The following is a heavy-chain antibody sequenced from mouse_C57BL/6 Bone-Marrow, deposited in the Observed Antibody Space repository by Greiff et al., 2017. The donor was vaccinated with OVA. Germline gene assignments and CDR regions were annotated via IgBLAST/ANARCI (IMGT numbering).Heavy chain of an antibody. CDR1: GFTFSSYT. CDR2: ISGGGGNT. D-gene: IGHD2-3*01. CDR3: ARDGYYPYYFDY. V-gene: IGHV5-9*01. Sequence: EVKLVESGGGLVKPGGSLKLSCAASGFTFSSYTMSWVRQTPEKRLEWVATISGGGGNTYYPDSVKGRFPISRDNAKNTLYLQMSSLRSEDTALYYCARDGYYPYYFDYWGQGTTLTVSS. J-gene: IGHJ2*01.